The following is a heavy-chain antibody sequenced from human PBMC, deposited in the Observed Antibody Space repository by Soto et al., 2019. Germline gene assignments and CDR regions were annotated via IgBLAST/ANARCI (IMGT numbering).Heavy chain of an antibody. Sequence: LRLSCAASGFTFSSYSMNWVRQAPGKGLEWVSSLSSSSGHIYYADSVKGRFTISRDNAKNSLYLQMNSLRAEDTAVYYCVRHWLATREFDYWGQGTLVTVSS. V-gene: IGHV3-21*01. CDR1: GFTFSSYS. CDR2: LSSSSGHI. J-gene: IGHJ4*02. CDR3: VRHWLATREFDY. D-gene: IGHD1-26*01.